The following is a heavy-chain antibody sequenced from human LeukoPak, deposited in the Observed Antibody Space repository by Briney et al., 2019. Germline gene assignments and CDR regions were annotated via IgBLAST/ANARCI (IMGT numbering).Heavy chain of an antibody. D-gene: IGHD6-19*01. J-gene: IGHJ4*02. V-gene: IGHV4-34*01. Sequence: SETLSLTCAVYGGSFSGYYWSWIRQPPGKGLEWIGEINHSGSTNYNPSLKSRVTISVDTSKNQFSLKLSSVTAADTAVYYCARAAYSSGWYNYWGQGTLVTVSS. CDR1: GGSFSGYY. CDR2: INHSGST. CDR3: ARAAYSSGWYNY.